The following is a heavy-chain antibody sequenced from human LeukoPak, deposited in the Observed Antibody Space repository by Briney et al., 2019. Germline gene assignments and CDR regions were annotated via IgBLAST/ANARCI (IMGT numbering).Heavy chain of an antibody. CDR1: GFTFSDYF. D-gene: IGHD3-3*01. V-gene: IGHV3-23*01. J-gene: IGHJ4*02. CDR2: ISGSGGST. CDR3: AKEENFWSGYSSFDY. Sequence: GGSLRLSCAASGFTFSDYFMSWVRQAPGKGLEWVSAISGSGGSTYYADSVKGRFTISRDNSKNTLYLQMNSLRAEDTAVYYCAKEENFWSGYSSFDYWGQGTLVTVSS.